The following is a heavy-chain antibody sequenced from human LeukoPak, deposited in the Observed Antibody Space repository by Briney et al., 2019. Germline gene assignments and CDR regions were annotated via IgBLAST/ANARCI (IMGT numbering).Heavy chain of an antibody. Sequence: GGSLRLSCAASGFTFDDYAMHWVRQAPGKGLEWVSLISGDGGSTYYADSVKGRFTVSRDNSKTSLYLQMNSLRTEDTALYYCARDRGVAAHLDYWGQGTLVTVSS. V-gene: IGHV3-43*02. CDR2: ISGDGGST. D-gene: IGHD6-13*01. J-gene: IGHJ4*02. CDR3: ARDRGVAAHLDY. CDR1: GFTFDDYA.